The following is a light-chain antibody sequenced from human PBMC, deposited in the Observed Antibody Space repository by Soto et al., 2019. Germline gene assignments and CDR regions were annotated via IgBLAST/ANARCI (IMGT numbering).Light chain of an antibody. CDR3: LQNFNFPWT. J-gene: IGKJ1*01. Sequence: AIQMTHSRSSLSASVGDRVTITCRSSQGITDDLGWYQQKPGKAPKLLIYAASSLQSGVPSRSSGSGSGTDFTLTISSLQPEDFATYYCLQNFNFPWTLGLGTKVDIK. CDR2: AAS. CDR1: QGITDD. V-gene: IGKV1-6*01.